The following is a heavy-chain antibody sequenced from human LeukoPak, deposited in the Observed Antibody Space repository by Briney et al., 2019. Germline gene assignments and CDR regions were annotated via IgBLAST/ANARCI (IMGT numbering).Heavy chain of an antibody. CDR3: APSAGYYDSSGYRPRGFDY. J-gene: IGHJ4*02. CDR1: GFTFSSYE. D-gene: IGHD3-22*01. Sequence: PGGSLRLSCAASGFTFSSYEMNWVRQAPGKGLGWVSTISGSGGTRYYADSVKGRFTISRDNSKNTLSLQMNTLRAEDTAVYYCAPSAGYYDSSGYRPRGFDYWGQGTLVTVSS. CDR2: ISGSGGTR. V-gene: IGHV3-23*01.